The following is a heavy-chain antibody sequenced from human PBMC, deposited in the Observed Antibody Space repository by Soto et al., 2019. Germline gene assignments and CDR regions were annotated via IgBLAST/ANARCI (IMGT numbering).Heavy chain of an antibody. Sequence: QVQLQQWGAGLLKPSETLSLTCAVYGGSFSGYYWSWIRQPPGKGLEWIGEINHSGSTNYNPSLKSLVTISVDTSKNQFSLKLSSVTAADTAVYYCARAGPYRGSYSPSFDYWGQGTLVTVSS. CDR1: GGSFSGYY. CDR3: ARAGPYRGSYSPSFDY. D-gene: IGHD1-26*01. CDR2: INHSGST. J-gene: IGHJ4*02. V-gene: IGHV4-34*01.